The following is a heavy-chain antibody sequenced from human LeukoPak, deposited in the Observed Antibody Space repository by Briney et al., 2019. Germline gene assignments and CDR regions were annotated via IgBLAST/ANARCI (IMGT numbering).Heavy chain of an antibody. J-gene: IGHJ6*03. D-gene: IGHD2-2*01. CDR1: GYTFTSYY. Sequence: ASVKVSCKASGYTFTSYYMHWVRQAPGQGLEWMGIINPSGGSTSYAQKFQGRVTMTRDMSTSTVYMELSSLRSEDTAVYYCARGVVVPARNRYYYYMDVWGKGTTVTVSS. V-gene: IGHV1-46*01. CDR3: ARGVVVPARNRYYYYMDV. CDR2: INPSGGST.